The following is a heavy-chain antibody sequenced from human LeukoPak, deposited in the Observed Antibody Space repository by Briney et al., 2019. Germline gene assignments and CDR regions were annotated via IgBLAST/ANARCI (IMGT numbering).Heavy chain of an antibody. CDR1: GYTFTSYD. V-gene: IGHV1-8*01. CDR2: MNPNSGNT. CDR3: ARGKSIFGVVTLDDY. D-gene: IGHD3-3*01. J-gene: IGHJ4*02. Sequence: ASVKVSCKASGYTFTSYDINWGRQATGQGLGWMGWMNPNSGNTGYEQKFQGRATITNNSCISTPYMELSSLSSEGTAVYYYARGKSIFGVVTLDDYWGQGTLVTVSS.